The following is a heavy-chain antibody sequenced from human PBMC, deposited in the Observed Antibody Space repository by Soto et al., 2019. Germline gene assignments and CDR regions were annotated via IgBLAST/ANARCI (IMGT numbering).Heavy chain of an antibody. CDR1: GGTFSSYA. V-gene: IGHV1-69*13. J-gene: IGHJ4*02. CDR3: ARARGYCTNGVCSSYAGIFDY. D-gene: IGHD2-8*01. Sequence: GASVKVSCKASGGTFSSYAISWVRQAPGQGLEWMGGIIPIFGTANYAQKFQGRVTITADESTSTAYMELSSLRSEDTAVYYCARARGYCTNGVCSSYAGIFDYWGQGTLVTVSS. CDR2: IIPIFGTA.